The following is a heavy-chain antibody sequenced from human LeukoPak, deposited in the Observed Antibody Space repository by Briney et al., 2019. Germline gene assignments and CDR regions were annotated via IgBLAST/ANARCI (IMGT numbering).Heavy chain of an antibody. Sequence: SETLSLTCAVHGGSFSGYYWSWIRQPPGKGLEWIGEINHSGSTNYNPSLKSRVTISVDTSKNQFSLKLSSVTAADTAVYYCARRSRYCSSTSCIDYWGQGTLVTVSS. D-gene: IGHD2-2*01. CDR3: ARRSRYCSSTSCIDY. CDR2: INHSGST. CDR1: GGSFSGYY. J-gene: IGHJ4*02. V-gene: IGHV4-34*01.